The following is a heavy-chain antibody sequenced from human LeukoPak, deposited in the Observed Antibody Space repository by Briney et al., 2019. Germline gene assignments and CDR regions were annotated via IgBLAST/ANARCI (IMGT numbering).Heavy chain of an antibody. V-gene: IGHV3-7*01. CDR2: IKQDGSEK. J-gene: IGHJ4*02. CDR3: ARRGTLDY. CDR1: GFTFSSYG. Sequence: GGSLRLSCAASGFTFSSYGMHWVRQAPGKGLEWVANIKQDGSEKYYVDSVKGRFTISRDNAKNSLYLQINSLRAEDTAVYYCARRGTLDYWGQGTLVTASS. D-gene: IGHD1-7*01.